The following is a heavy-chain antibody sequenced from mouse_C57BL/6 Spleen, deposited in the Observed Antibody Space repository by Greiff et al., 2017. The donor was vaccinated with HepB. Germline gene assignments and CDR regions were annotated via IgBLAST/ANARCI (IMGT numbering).Heavy chain of an antibody. V-gene: IGHV1-7*01. J-gene: IGHJ2*01. CDR2: INPSSGYT. CDR1: GYTFTSYW. D-gene: IGHD2-5*01. Sequence: QVQLKQSGAELAKPGASVKLSCKASGYTFTSYWMHWVKQRPGQGLEWIGYINPSSGYTKYNQKFKDKATLTADKSSSTAYMHLSSLTYEDSAVYYCARDYSNFLFDYWGQGTTLTVSS. CDR3: ARDYSNFLFDY.